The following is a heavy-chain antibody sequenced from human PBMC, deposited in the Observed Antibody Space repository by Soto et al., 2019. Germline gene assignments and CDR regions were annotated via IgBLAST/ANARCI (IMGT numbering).Heavy chain of an antibody. CDR3: ARAGYSGYDYHYYYYYMDV. V-gene: IGHV4-59*08. J-gene: IGHJ6*03. CDR2: IYYSGST. D-gene: IGHD5-12*01. Sequence: SETLCLTCTVSGGSISSYYWSWIRTPPGKGLEWIGYIYYSGSTNYNPSLKSRVTISVDTSKNQFSLKLSSVTAADTAVYYCARAGYSGYDYHYYYYYMDVWGKGTTVTVSS. CDR1: GGSISSYY.